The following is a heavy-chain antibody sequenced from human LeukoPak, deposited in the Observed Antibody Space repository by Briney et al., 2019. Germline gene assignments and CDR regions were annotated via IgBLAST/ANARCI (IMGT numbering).Heavy chain of an antibody. CDR2: IYHSGST. J-gene: IGHJ3*02. V-gene: IGHV4-38-2*02. CDR1: GGSISSGYY. CDR3: ARLNLYDAFDI. Sequence: SETLSLTCTVSGGSISSGYYWGWIRQPPGKGLEWIGSIYHSGSTYYNPSLKSRVTISVDTSKNQFSLKLSSVTAADTAVYYCARLNLYDAFDIWGQGTMVTVSS. D-gene: IGHD1-14*01.